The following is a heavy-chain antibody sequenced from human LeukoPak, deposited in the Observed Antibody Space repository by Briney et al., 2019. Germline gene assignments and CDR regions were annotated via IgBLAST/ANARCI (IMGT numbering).Heavy chain of an antibody. Sequence: GGSLRLSCAVSGFSFTNFWMSWVRQAPGMGLEWVANIHPEGNEKYHVESVKGRFTISRDNTKNLLFLQMNGLRVEDTAVYYCARGDAFSGDHWGQGTLVTVSS. CDR1: GFSFTNFW. J-gene: IGHJ4*02. CDR3: ARGDAFSGDH. CDR2: IHPEGNEK. V-gene: IGHV3-7*04.